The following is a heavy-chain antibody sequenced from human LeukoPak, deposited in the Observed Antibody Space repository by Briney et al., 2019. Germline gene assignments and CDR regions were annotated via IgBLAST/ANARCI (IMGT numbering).Heavy chain of an antibody. CDR3: TRDEQWLVYFDY. V-gene: IGHV6-1*01. CDR1: GDSVSSNSAA. CDR2: TCYRSKWYN. Sequence: SQTLSLTCAISGDSVSSNSAAWNWIRQSPSRGLEWLGRTCYRSKWYNDYAESVKSRITINPDTSKNQFSLQLNSVTPEDTAVYYCTRDEQWLVYFDYWGQGTLVTVSS. J-gene: IGHJ4*02. D-gene: IGHD6-19*01.